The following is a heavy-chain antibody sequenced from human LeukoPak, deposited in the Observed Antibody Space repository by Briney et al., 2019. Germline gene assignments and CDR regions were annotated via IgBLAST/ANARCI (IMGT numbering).Heavy chain of an antibody. J-gene: IGHJ3*02. Sequence: GRSLRLSCATSGFTFDDYAMHWVRRAPGKGLEWVSGISWNSGNIGYADSVKGRFTISRDNAKNSLYLQMDSLRAKDTALYYCAKDTRGGWLQLGAFDMWGQGTVVTVSS. V-gene: IGHV3-9*01. CDR1: GFTFDDYA. D-gene: IGHD5-24*01. CDR2: ISWNSGNI. CDR3: AKDTRGGWLQLGAFDM.